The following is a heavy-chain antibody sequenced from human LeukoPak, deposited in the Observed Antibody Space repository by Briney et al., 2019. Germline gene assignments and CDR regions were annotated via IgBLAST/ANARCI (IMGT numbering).Heavy chain of an antibody. V-gene: IGHV4-59*01. CDR1: GGSISNYY. CDR3: AREVSDYGGNWFDP. Sequence: SETLSLTCTVSGGSISNYYLTWIRQPPGKGLEWIGYIYYSGSTNYNPSLKSRVTISIDTSKNQFSLKLNSVTAADTAVYYCAREVSDYGGNWFDPWGQGTLVTVSS. D-gene: IGHD4/OR15-4a*01. J-gene: IGHJ5*02. CDR2: IYYSGST.